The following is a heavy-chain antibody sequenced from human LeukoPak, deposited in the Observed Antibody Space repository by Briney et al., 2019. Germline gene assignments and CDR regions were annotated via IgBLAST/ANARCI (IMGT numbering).Heavy chain of an antibody. CDR3: ARNYDSSGYLAFDI. CDR1: GGSISSYY. Sequence: SETLSLTCTVSGGSISSYYWSWIRQPPGKGLEWIGYIYYSGSTNYNPSLKSRVTISVDTSKNQFSLKLSSVTAADTAVYYCARNYDSSGYLAFDIWGQGTMVTVSP. V-gene: IGHV4-59*12. CDR2: IYYSGST. J-gene: IGHJ3*02. D-gene: IGHD3-22*01.